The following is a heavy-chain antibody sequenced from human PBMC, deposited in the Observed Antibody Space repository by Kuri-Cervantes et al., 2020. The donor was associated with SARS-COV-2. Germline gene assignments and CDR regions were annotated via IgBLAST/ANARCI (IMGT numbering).Heavy chain of an antibody. Sequence: SVKVSCKASGGTFSSYTISWVRQAPGQGLEWMGRIIPILGIANYAQKFQGRVTMTEDTSTDTAYMELSSLRSEGTAVYYCATAGSRSNDLDYWGQGTLVTVSS. CDR3: ATAGSRSNDLDY. V-gene: IGHV1-69*02. CDR2: IIPILGIA. D-gene: IGHD1-1*01. CDR1: GGTFSSYT. J-gene: IGHJ4*02.